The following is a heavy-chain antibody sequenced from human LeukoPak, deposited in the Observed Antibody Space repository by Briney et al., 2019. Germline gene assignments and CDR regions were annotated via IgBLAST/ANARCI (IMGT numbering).Heavy chain of an antibody. CDR2: ISYDGSNK. Sequence: GRSLRLSCAASGFTFSSYGMHWVRQAPGKGLEWVAVISYDGSNKYYADSVKGRFTISRDNSKNTLYLQMNSLRAEDTAVYYCAKDQHTYYDYVWGSYRPPYFDYWGQGTLVTASS. D-gene: IGHD3-16*02. CDR1: GFTFSSYG. J-gene: IGHJ4*02. CDR3: AKDQHTYYDYVWGSYRPPYFDY. V-gene: IGHV3-30*18.